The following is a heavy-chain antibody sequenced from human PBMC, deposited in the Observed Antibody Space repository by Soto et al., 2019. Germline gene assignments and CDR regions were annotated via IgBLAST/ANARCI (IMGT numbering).Heavy chain of an antibody. CDR2: ISIYNGNA. J-gene: IGHJ4*02. CDR3: ARDRHYGVNSGYLYS. D-gene: IGHD4-17*01. CDR1: GYTFTSYG. Sequence: QFQLVQSGAEVKKPGASVKVSCKASGYTFTSYGISWVRQAPGQGLEWMGWISIYNGNAMYAQKVQGRVTMTTDISTRTAYMDLRSLRSDDTAVYYCARDRHYGVNSGYLYSWGQGTLVTVSS. V-gene: IGHV1-18*01.